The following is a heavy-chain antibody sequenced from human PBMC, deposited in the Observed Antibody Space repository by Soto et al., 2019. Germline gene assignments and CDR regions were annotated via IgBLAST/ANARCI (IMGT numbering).Heavy chain of an antibody. CDR1: GYSFTSYY. CDR3: ARADLELHGSDP. D-gene: IGHD1-7*01. Sequence: ASVKVSCKASGYSFTSYYMHWVRQAPGQGLEWMGILNPIGGSTTYAQKFQGRVTMTSDTSTSTVYMELSSLRSEDTAVYYCARADLELHGSDPWGQGTPVTVSS. J-gene: IGHJ5*02. V-gene: IGHV1-46*01. CDR2: LNPIGGST.